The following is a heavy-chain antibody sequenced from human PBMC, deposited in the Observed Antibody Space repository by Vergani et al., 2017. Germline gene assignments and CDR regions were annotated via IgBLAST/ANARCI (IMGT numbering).Heavy chain of an antibody. CDR1: GGTFSSYA. CDR2: IIPILGIA. D-gene: IGHD3-10*01. V-gene: IGHV1-69*04. CDR3: AKDTTSYGSGSSPHFDY. J-gene: IGHJ4*02. Sequence: QVQLVQSGAEVKKPGSSVKVSCKASGGTFSSYAISWVRQAPGQGLEWMGRIIPILGIANYAQKFQGRVTITADKSTSTAYMELSSLRAEDTAVYYCAKDTTSYGSGSSPHFDYWGQGTLVTVSS.